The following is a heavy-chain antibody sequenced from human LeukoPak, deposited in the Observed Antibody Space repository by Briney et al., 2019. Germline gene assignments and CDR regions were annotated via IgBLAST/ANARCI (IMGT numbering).Heavy chain of an antibody. CDR2: IKQDGSEK. J-gene: IGHJ6*04. Sequence: GGSLRLSCAASGFTFNDYWMTWVRQAPGKGLQRVAHIKQDGSEKYYVDSLKGRFTISRDNAKNSLFLQMNSVRAEDTAVYYCVRDCSSASLSSGCYYAMDVWGKGTTVTVSS. CDR1: GFTFNDYW. V-gene: IGHV3-7*03. D-gene: IGHD2-2*01. CDR3: VRDCSSASLSSGCYYAMDV.